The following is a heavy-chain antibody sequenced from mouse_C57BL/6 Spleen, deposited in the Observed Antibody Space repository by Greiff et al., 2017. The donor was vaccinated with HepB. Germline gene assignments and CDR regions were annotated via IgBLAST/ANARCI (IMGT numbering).Heavy chain of an antibody. V-gene: IGHV3-6*01. J-gene: IGHJ3*01. CDR3: ATYYSNHEGFAY. Sequence: EVQLQESGPGLVKPSQSLSLTCSVTGYSITSGYYWNWIRQFPGNKLEWMGYISYDGSNNYNPSLKNRISITRDTSKNQFFLKLNSVTTEDTATYYCATYYSNHEGFAYWGQGTLVTVSA. D-gene: IGHD2-5*01. CDR1: GYSITSGYY. CDR2: ISYDGSN.